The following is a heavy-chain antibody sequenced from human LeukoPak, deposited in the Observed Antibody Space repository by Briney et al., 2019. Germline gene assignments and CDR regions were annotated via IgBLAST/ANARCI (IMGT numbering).Heavy chain of an antibody. CDR2: ISSNDDNT. V-gene: IGHV3-23*01. Sequence: GGSLRLSCAASGFTFSSHAMNWVRQAPGEGLEWVSSISSNDDNTYYADSVKGRFTISRGISENTLYLQMNSLRAEDTAVYYCAKLLPHPRMYCSGECYHFDYWGQGTLVTVSS. CDR3: AKLLPHPRMYCSGECYHFDY. D-gene: IGHD2-21*01. J-gene: IGHJ4*02. CDR1: GFTFSSHA.